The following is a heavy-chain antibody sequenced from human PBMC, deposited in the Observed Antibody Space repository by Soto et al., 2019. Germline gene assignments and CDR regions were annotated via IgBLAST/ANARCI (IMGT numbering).Heavy chain of an antibody. CDR3: ARDGYCSSTSCYTPYNWFDP. CDR1: GYTFTSYG. D-gene: IGHD2-2*02. V-gene: IGHV1-18*01. Sequence: RASVKVSCKASGYTFTSYGISWVRQAPGQGLEWMGWISAYNGNTNYAQKLQGRVTMTTDTSTSTAYMELRSLRSDDTAVYYCARDGYCSSTSCYTPYNWFDPWGQGTLVTVSS. CDR2: ISAYNGNT. J-gene: IGHJ5*02.